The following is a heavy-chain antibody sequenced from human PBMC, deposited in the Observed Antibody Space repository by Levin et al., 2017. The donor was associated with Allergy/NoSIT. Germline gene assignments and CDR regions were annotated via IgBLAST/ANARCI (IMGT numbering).Heavy chain of an antibody. D-gene: IGHD5-18*01. J-gene: IGHJ6*02. CDR3: AKDVEKQLWLHYYYGMDV. CDR1: GFTFSSYA. Sequence: GESLKISCAASGFTFSSYAMSWVRQAPGKGLEWVSAISGSGGSTYYADSVKGRFTISRDNSKNTLYLQMNSLRAEDTAVYYCAKDVEKQLWLHYYYGMDVWGQGTTVTVSS. CDR2: ISGSGGST. V-gene: IGHV3-23*01.